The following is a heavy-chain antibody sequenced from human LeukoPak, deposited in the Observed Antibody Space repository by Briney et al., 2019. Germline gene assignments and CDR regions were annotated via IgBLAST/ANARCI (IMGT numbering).Heavy chain of an antibody. CDR1: GFTVSSNY. Sequence: GGSLRLSCAASGFTVSSNYMSWVRQAPGKGLEWVSVIYSGGSTYYADSVKGRFTISRDNSKNTLYLQMNGLRAEDTAVYYCARERYCTNGVCYDHYFDYWGQGTLVTVSS. CDR2: IYSGGST. V-gene: IGHV3-53*01. CDR3: ARERYCTNGVCYDHYFDY. J-gene: IGHJ4*02. D-gene: IGHD2-8*01.